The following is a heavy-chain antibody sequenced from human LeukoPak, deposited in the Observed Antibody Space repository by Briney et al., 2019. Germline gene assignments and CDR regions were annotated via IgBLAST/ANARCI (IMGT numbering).Heavy chain of an antibody. D-gene: IGHD4/OR15-4a*01. V-gene: IGHV3-20*04. CDR1: GFIVDDYG. CDR2: INWDGYST. J-gene: IGHJ4*02. CDR3: VRDLRTDYAFDS. Sequence: GGSLRLSCAASGFIVDDYGMTWVRQGPGKELEWVSGINWDGYSTGYADSVRGRFTISRDNAKSTLYLQMNSLRPEDTALYYCVRDLRTDYAFDSWGQGTLVTVSS.